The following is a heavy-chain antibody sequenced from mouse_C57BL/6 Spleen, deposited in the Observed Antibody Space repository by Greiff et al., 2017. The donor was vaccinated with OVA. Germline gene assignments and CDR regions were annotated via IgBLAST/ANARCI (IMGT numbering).Heavy chain of an antibody. J-gene: IGHJ4*01. CDR1: GYAFSSSW. Sequence: VQLQQSGPELVKPGASVKISCKASGYAFSSSWMNWVKQRPGKGLEWIGRIYPGDGDTNYTGKFKGKATLTADKSSSTAYMQRSSLTSEYSAVYCCASPYSNFYAMDYWGQGTSVTVSS. CDR3: ASPYSNFYAMDY. D-gene: IGHD2-5*01. V-gene: IGHV1-82*01. CDR2: IYPGDGDT.